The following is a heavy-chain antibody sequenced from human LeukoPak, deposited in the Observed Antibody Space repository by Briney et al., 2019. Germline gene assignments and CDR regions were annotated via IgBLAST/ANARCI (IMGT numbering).Heavy chain of an antibody. D-gene: IGHD1-1*01. Sequence: DSVKGRFTISRDNAKNSLYLQMNSLRAEDTAVYYCAKAQVQLEFDYWGQGTLVTVSS. V-gene: IGHV3-7*04. J-gene: IGHJ4*02. CDR3: AKAQVQLEFDY.